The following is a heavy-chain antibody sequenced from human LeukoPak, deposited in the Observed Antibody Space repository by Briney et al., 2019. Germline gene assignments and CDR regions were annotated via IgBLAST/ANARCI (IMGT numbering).Heavy chain of an antibody. CDR3: ARDQNVDTAMVTNYYFDY. CDR1: GCTFTSYA. CDR2: IIPIFGTA. Sequence: SVKVSCKASGCTFTSYAISWVRQAPGQGLEWMGGIIPIFGTANYAQKFQGRVTITADESTSTAYMELSSLRSEDTAVYYCARDQNVDTAMVTNYYFDYWGQGTLVTVSS. V-gene: IGHV1-69*13. D-gene: IGHD5-18*01. J-gene: IGHJ4*02.